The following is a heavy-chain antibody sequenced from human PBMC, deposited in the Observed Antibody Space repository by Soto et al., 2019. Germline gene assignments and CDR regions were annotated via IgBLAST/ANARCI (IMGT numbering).Heavy chain of an antibody. Sequence: QVHLLQSGAEVKKPGASVNVSCQASGSITNHHMHLVRQAPGQGLEWMGIFNPSGLSTTYAQKFHGRVTITRDKSTSTVYLAMSSLTSEDTAVYFCAKVTHRGPIAVVGPLVTWGKGTLVIV. CDR3: AKVTHRGPIAVVGPLVT. CDR1: GSITNHH. V-gene: IGHV1-46*01. D-gene: IGHD6-19*01. J-gene: IGHJ5*02. CDR2: FNPSGLST.